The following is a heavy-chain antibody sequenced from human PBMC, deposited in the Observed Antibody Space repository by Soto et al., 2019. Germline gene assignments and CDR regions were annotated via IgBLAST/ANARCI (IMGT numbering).Heavy chain of an antibody. CDR2: VTRSGATI. V-gene: IGHV3-23*01. CDR3: ATRTEEGDNSPYYALGN. CDR1: GFIFSSYA. J-gene: IGHJ3*01. Sequence: EVQLLESGGGVVQPGGSLRLSCAASGFIFSSYAMSWVRQAPGKGLEWVSSVTRSGATINYADSVKGRFTISRDRSTNTLSLLMNRLRVEDTVVYYRATRTEEGDNSPYYALGNWGKGTEVTV. D-gene: IGHD3-3*01.